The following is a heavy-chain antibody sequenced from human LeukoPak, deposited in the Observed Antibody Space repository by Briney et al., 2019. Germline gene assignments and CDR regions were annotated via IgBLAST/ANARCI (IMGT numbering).Heavy chain of an antibody. J-gene: IGHJ6*02. V-gene: IGHV4-34*01. CDR3: ARGRRQWLANYYYYGMDV. D-gene: IGHD6-19*01. CDR2: INHSGST. CDR1: GGSFSGYY. Sequence: PSETLSLTCAVYGGSFSGYYWSWIRQPPGKGLEWIGEINHSGSTNYNPSLKCRVTISVDTSKNQFSLKLSSVTAADTAVYYCARGRRQWLANYYYYGMDVWGQGTTVTVSS.